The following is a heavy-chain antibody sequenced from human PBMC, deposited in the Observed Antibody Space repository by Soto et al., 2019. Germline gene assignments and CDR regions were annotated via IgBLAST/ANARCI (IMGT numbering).Heavy chain of an antibody. CDR2: IYSGGST. V-gene: IGHV3-53*01. J-gene: IGHJ5*02. CDR3: GRVDVENYDRRGLAPNSSDP. CDR1: GFTVSRNY. D-gene: IGHD3-22*01. Sequence: GGSLRLSCAASGFTVSRNYLRCVRQAPGKGLEWASVIYSGGSTDYSDSVKVRFSISRENSKNTLYLKMNSLRVQDTAVYYCGRVDVENYDRRGLAPNSSDPWGQGTLVTVSS.